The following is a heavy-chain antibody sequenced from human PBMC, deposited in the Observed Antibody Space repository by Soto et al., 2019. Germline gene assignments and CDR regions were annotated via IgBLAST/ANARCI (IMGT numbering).Heavy chain of an antibody. J-gene: IGHJ5*02. CDR3: AGRAMAVTWLDP. CDR2: IVPLIGTT. Sequence: QVRLVQSGAELKRPGSSVKVSCRVSGDSDGIYNIAWVRQAPGQGLEWLGGIVPLIGTTDYLQRFRGRVTITADESTGTAYLELHSLKSEDTAVYYCAGRAMAVTWLDPWGQGTPVIVSA. V-gene: IGHV1-69*01. CDR1: GDSDGIYN. D-gene: IGHD6-19*01.